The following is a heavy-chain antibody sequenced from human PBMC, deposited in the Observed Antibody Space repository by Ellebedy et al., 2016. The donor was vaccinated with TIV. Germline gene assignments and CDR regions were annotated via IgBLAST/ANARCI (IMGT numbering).Heavy chain of an antibody. D-gene: IGHD6-19*01. J-gene: IGHJ4*02. CDR2: ISAYNGNT. CDR3: ARDILRLVLDY. V-gene: IGHV1-18*04. Sequence: AASVKVSCKASGYTFTSYGISWVRQAPGQGLEWMGWISAYNGNTNYAQKRQGRVTITTDTSTSTAYMELRSLRSDDTAVYYCARDILRLVLDYWGQGTLVTVSS. CDR1: GYTFTSYG.